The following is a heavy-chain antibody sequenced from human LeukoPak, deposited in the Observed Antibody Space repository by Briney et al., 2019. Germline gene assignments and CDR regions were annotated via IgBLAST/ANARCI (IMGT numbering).Heavy chain of an antibody. J-gene: IGHJ4*02. V-gene: IGHV3-30*18. Sequence: GGSLRLSCAASGFTFSSYGMHWVRQAPGKGLEWVAVISYDGSNKYYADSVKGRFTISRDNSKNTLYLQMNSLRAEATAVYYCAKSKGSVGATNKRPLDYWGQGPLVTVSS. CDR3: AKSKGSVGATNKRPLDY. CDR2: ISYDGSNK. CDR1: GFTFSSYG. D-gene: IGHD1-26*01.